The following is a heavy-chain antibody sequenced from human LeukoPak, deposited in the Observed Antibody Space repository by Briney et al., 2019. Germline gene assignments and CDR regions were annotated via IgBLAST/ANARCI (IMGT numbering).Heavy chain of an antibody. V-gene: IGHV4-39*01. CDR2: IYYSGST. Sequence: SETLSLTCTVSGCSISSSSYYWGWIRQPPGKGLEGIGSIYYSGSTYYNPSLKSRVTISVDTSKNQFSLKLSSVTAADTAVYYCARHRNGNYDILTGYYTGYYFDYWGQGTLVTVSS. CDR3: ARHRNGNYDILTGYYTGYYFDY. D-gene: IGHD3-9*01. CDR1: GCSISSSSYY. J-gene: IGHJ4*02.